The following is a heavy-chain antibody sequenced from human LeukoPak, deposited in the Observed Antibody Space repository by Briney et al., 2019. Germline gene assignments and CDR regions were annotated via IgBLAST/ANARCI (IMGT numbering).Heavy chain of an antibody. CDR2: ISGSGGST. CDR3: ARPCRGTSTYDAFDI. CDR1: GFTFSSYA. Sequence: GGSLRLSCAASGFTFSSYAMRWVRQAPGKGLEWVSAISGSGGSTYYADSVRGRFTITRDNSKNTLYLQMDSLEVEDTAVYYCARPCRGTSTYDAFDIWGLGTMVTVSS. V-gene: IGHV3-23*01. J-gene: IGHJ3*02.